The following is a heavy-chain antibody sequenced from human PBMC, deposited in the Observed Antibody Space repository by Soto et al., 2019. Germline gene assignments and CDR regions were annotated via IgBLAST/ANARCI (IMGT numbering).Heavy chain of an antibody. V-gene: IGHV4-38-2*01. CDR3: ARVRGNWDYNYFDY. Sequence: LSLPCAVSGYSISSGYYWGWIRQPPGKGLEWIGSIYRSGSTYYNPSLKSPVTISVDTSKNQFSLKLSSVTAADTAVYYCARVRGNWDYNYFDYWGQGTLVTVSS. CDR1: GYSISSGYY. J-gene: IGHJ4*02. CDR2: IYRSGST. D-gene: IGHD1-7*01.